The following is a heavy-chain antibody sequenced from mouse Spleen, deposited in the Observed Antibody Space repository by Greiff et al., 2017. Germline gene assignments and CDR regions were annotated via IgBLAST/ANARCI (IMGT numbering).Heavy chain of an antibody. CDR3: ARRNYGNPFAY. J-gene: IGHJ3*01. CDR2: ISSGGGNT. Sequence: EVMLVESGGGLVKLGGSLKLSCAASGFTFSSYAMSWVRQTPEKRLEWVATISSGGGNTYYPDSVKGRFTISRDNAKNTLYLQMSSLKSEDTAMYYCARRNYGNPFAYWGQGTLGTVSA. CDR1: GFTFSSYA. V-gene: IGHV5-9*01. D-gene: IGHD2-1*01.